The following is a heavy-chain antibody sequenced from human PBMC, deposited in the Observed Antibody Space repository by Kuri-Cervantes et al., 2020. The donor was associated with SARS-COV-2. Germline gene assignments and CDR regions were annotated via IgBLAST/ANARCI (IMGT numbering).Heavy chain of an antibody. CDR2: ISYDGSNK. V-gene: IGHV3-30-3*01. J-gene: IGHJ4*02. CDR3: AGGDNYYDSSGHDY. Sequence: GGSQRLSCAASGFTFSSYAMHWVRQAPGKGLEWVAVISYDGSNKYYADSVKGRFTISRDNSKNTLYLQMNSLRAEDTAVYYCAGGDNYYDSSGHDYWGQGALVTVSS. CDR1: GFTFSSYA. D-gene: IGHD3-22*01.